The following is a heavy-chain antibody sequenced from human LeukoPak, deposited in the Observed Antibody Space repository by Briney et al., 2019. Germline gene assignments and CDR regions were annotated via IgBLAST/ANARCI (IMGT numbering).Heavy chain of an antibody. CDR2: IIPILGIA. J-gene: IGHJ5*02. V-gene: IGHV1-69*04. CDR1: GGTFSNYA. D-gene: IGHD6-19*01. Sequence: SVNVSRKASGGTFSNYAISWVRQAPRQGLEWMGRIIPILGIANYAQKFQGRVTITADKSTSTAYMELSSLRSEDTAVYYCARDSENSSGWYWTWFDPWGQGTLVTVSS. CDR3: ARDSENSSGWYWTWFDP.